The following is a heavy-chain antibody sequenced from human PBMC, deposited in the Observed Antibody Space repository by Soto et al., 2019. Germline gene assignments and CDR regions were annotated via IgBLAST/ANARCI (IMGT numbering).Heavy chain of an antibody. CDR1: GFTFSGSA. Sequence: EVQLVEYGGGLVQPGGSLKLSCAASGFTFSGSAMHWVRQASGKGLEWVGRIRSKANSYATAYAASVKGRFTISRDDSKNTAYLQMNSLKTEDTAVYYCTRLHYYGSGSYSNYWGQGTLVTVSS. CDR2: IRSKANSYAT. J-gene: IGHJ4*02. D-gene: IGHD3-10*01. V-gene: IGHV3-73*02. CDR3: TRLHYYGSGSYSNY.